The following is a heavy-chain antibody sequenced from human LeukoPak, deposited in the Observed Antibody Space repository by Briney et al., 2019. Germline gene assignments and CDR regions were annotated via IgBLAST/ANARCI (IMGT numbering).Heavy chain of an antibody. D-gene: IGHD2-2*01. CDR3: ARRRRSAVSAVVVPAAMLDYYYGMDV. Sequence: EASVKVSCKASGGTFSSYAISWVRQAPGQGLEWMGRIIPILGIANYAQKFQGRVTITADKSTSTAYMELSSLRSEDTAVYYCARRRRSAVSAVVVPAAMLDYYYGMDVWGQGTTVTVSS. V-gene: IGHV1-69*04. CDR2: IIPILGIA. CDR1: GGTFSSYA. J-gene: IGHJ6*02.